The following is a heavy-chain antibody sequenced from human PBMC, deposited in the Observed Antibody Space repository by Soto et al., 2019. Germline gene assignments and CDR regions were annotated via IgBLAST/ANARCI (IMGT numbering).Heavy chain of an antibody. D-gene: IGHD3-10*01. V-gene: IGHV1-24*01. J-gene: IGHJ6*02. CDR2: FDPEDGET. CDR3: AGMVRGVISYYYGMDV. CDR1: GCTLTGLA. Sequence: ASSGKVSCKVPGCTLTGLAMHWVRQAPGKGLEWMGGFDPEDGETIYAQKFQGRVTMTEDTSTDTAYMELSSLRSEDRAVYYCAGMVRGVISYYYGMDVWG.